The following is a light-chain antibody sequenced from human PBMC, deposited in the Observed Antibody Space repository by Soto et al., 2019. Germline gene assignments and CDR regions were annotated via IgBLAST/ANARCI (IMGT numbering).Light chain of an antibody. J-gene: IGKJ1*01. CDR1: QSVSGC. V-gene: IGKV1-5*01. CDR3: QQYETFSGT. CDR2: DAS. Sequence: DIEMTQSPATLSASVGDTATVTCRASQSVSGCLACYQQKPGEAPQRLIYDASALPRGVPSRFSGSGSGTKFTLTIASLQPDDFATYYCQQYETFSGTFGPGTKVEI.